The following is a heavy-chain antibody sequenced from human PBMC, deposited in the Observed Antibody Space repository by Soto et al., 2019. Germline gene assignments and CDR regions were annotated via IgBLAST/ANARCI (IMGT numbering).Heavy chain of an antibody. Sequence: PSETLSLTCAVYGGSFSGYYWSWIRQPPGKGLEWIGEINHSGSTNYNPSLKSRVTISVDTSKNQFSLKLSSVTAADTAVYYCARGTGTTSSTWFDHWGQGTMVTAPQ. J-gene: IGHJ5*02. CDR2: INHSGST. CDR1: GGSFSGYY. CDR3: ARGTGTTSSTWFDH. D-gene: IGHD1-7*01. V-gene: IGHV4-34*01.